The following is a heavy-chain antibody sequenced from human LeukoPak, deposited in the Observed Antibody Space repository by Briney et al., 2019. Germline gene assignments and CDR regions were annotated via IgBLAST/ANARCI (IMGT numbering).Heavy chain of an antibody. Sequence: GGFLRLSCAASGFTFRSYSMHWVRHAPWKGREWMASIKRNGGEKYYVDYVKGRFTISRDNAKNSLYLEMSSLRVEDTAVYYCARDRGWRSSGYYLYHFDYWGQGTLVTFAS. CDR2: IKRNGGEK. J-gene: IGHJ4*02. D-gene: IGHD3-22*01. V-gene: IGHV3-7*01. CDR1: GFTFRSYS. CDR3: ARDRGWRSSGYYLYHFDY.